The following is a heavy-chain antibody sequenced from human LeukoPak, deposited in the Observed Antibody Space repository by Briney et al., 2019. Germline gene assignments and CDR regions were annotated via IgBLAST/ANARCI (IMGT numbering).Heavy chain of an antibody. Sequence: SETLSLTCTVSGGSISSYYWSWIRQPPGKGLEWIGYIYYSGSTNYNPSLKSRVTISVDTSKNQFSLKLSSVTAADTAVYYCARDALPGYSSSWGQGTLVTVSS. J-gene: IGHJ4*02. D-gene: IGHD6-13*01. V-gene: IGHV4-59*01. CDR2: IYYSGST. CDR1: GGSISSYY. CDR3: ARDALPGYSSS.